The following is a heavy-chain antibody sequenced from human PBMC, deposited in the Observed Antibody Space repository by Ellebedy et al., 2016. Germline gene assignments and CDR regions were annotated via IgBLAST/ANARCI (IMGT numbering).Heavy chain of an antibody. V-gene: IGHV3-21*01. CDR2: ISSSSSYI. Sequence: GESLKISXAASGFTFSSYSMNWVRQAPGKGLEWVSSISSSSSYIYYADSVKGRFTISRDNAKNSLYLQMNSLRAEDTAVYYCARDLGNWDGAFDYWGQGTLVTVSS. J-gene: IGHJ4*02. D-gene: IGHD1-1*01. CDR3: ARDLGNWDGAFDY. CDR1: GFTFSSYS.